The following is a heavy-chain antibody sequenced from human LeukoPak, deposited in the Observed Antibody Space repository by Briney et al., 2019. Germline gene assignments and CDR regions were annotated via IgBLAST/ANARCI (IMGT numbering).Heavy chain of an antibody. J-gene: IGHJ4*02. Sequence: ASVKVSCKASGYTLSRHYMTWVRQAPGQGLEWMGIINPSGGTTRSAQKLQGRVTMTRDTSTTTVYMELSSLRSEDTAVYYCARDLDMTTVTSDFDYWGQGTLVTVSS. CDR3: ARDLDMTTVTSDFDY. V-gene: IGHV1-46*01. D-gene: IGHD4-11*01. CDR1: GYTLSRHY. CDR2: INPSGGTT.